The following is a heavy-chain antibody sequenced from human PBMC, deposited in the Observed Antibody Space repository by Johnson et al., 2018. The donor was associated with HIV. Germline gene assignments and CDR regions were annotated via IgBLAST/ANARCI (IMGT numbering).Heavy chain of an antibody. Sequence: QVQLVESGGGVVQPGGSLRLSCAASGFTFSSYAMHWVRQAPGKGLEWVAVISYDASNKYYADSVNGRFTISRDNSKNTLYLQMNSLRAEDTAVYYCARARRDFDWLCAFDIWGQGTMVTVSS. V-gene: IGHV3-30*04. CDR2: ISYDASNK. D-gene: IGHD3-9*01. J-gene: IGHJ3*02. CDR3: ARARRDFDWLCAFDI. CDR1: GFTFSSYA.